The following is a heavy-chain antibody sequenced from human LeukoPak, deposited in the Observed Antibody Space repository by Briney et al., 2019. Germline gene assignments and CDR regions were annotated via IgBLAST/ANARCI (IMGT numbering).Heavy chain of an antibody. CDR2: INQCGST. CDR3: ARLSVIVGAALEYYNYSMDV. CDR1: GGSFSGFY. Sequence: PSETLSLTCAVYGGSFSGFYWNWIRQPPGKGLEWIGKINQCGSTNYNPSLKSRVTMSLDTSKNQFSLRLTSVTAADTAVYYCARLSVIVGAALEYYNYSMDVWGQGTTVTVSS. D-gene: IGHD1-26*01. J-gene: IGHJ6*03. V-gene: IGHV4-34*01.